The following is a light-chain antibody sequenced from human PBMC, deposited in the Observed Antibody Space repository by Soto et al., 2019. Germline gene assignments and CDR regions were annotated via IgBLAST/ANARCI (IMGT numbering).Light chain of an antibody. CDR2: GNR. J-gene: IGLJ3*02. V-gene: IGLV1-40*01. CDR1: SSNIGAGYD. Sequence: QSVLTQPPSVSGAPGQRVTISCTGNSSNIGAGYDVHWYQQLPGTVPKLLIYGNRNRPSAVPDRFSGSKSGTSASLAITGRRVGDDADYYFQAYASSLSGSVFGGWSQLTVL. CDR3: QAYASSLSGSV.